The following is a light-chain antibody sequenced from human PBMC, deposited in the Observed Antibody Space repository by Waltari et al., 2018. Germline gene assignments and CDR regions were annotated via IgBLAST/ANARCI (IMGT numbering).Light chain of an antibody. V-gene: IGLV1-44*01. CDR2: NDN. J-gene: IGLJ3*02. Sequence: QSVLTQPPSVSGTPGQRVTISCSGSNSNIGGNSVNWYQQVPGTAPKLLIYNDNQVPSGVPDRFSASKSGTSASLAITGLQSEDEADYYCAVWDDSLGGVFGGGTKLTVL. CDR3: AVWDDSLGGV. CDR1: NSNIGGNS.